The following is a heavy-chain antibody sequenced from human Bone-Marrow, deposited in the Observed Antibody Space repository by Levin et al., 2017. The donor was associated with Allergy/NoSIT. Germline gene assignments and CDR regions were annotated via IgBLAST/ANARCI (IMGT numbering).Heavy chain of an antibody. Sequence: GGSLRLSCAASGFTFDDYGMHWVRQGPGKGLEWVSGISRNSGRLGYEDSVKGRFTISRDNAKKSLYLQMNSLRAEDTAFYYCAKDIGAGRFTVFDYWCRGTLVTVSS. CDR3: AKDIGAGRFTVFDY. J-gene: IGHJ4*02. V-gene: IGHV3-9*01. D-gene: IGHD6-19*01. CDR2: ISRNSGRL. CDR1: GFTFDDYG.